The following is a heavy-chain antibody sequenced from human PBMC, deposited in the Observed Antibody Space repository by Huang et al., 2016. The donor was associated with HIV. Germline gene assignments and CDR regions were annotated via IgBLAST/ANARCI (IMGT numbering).Heavy chain of an antibody. Sequence: VQLIESGGGVVQPGKYLRLSCATSGFILSNYGMHWVRQAPGKGLKWVAFIRNDGMKKNYADSVRGRFTVGRDNGNNTLFLQMRSLGVDDTAVYYCARGDYYDSSGYHPGYFDYWGQGILVTVSS. CDR3: ARGDYYDSSGYHPGYFDY. CDR2: IRNDGMKK. J-gene: IGHJ4*02. V-gene: IGHV3-33*04. D-gene: IGHD3-22*01. CDR1: GFILSNYG.